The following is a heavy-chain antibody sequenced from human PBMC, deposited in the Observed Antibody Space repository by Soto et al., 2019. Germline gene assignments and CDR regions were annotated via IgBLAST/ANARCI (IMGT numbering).Heavy chain of an antibody. CDR3: ARDRLQYCSTDSCHDPLSAP. D-gene: IGHD2-2*01. CDR1: GFSFSGYG. Sequence: GGSLRLSCADSGFSFSGYGMHWVRQAPGKGLEWVTVISYDGNNKYYADSVKGRFTISRDNSKNTLYLQMNSLIVEDTAMYYCARDRLQYCSTDSCHDPLSAPWGQGTLVTVSP. J-gene: IGHJ5*02. V-gene: IGHV3-30*03. CDR2: ISYDGNNK.